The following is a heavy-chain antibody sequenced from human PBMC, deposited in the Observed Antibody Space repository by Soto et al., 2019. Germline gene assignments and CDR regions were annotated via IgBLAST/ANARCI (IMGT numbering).Heavy chain of an antibody. CDR2: IKQDGSEK. V-gene: IGHV3-7*05. D-gene: IGHD3-10*01. CDR3: ARAGYGSGSYYDY. Sequence: GGSLRLSCAASGFTFSSYWMSWVRQAPGKGLEWVANIKQDGSEKYYVDSVKGRFTISRDNAKNSLYLQMNSLRAEDTAVYYCARAGYGSGSYYDYWGQGTLVTVSS. CDR1: GFTFSSYW. J-gene: IGHJ4*02.